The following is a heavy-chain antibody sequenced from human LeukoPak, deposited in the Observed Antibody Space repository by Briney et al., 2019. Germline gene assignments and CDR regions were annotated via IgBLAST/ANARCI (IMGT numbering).Heavy chain of an antibody. CDR1: GYAISSGYY. V-gene: IGHV4-38-2*01. D-gene: IGHD3-3*01. CDR3: ARLLFGVVDY. J-gene: IGHJ4*02. Sequence: PSETLSLTCAVSGYAISSGYYWGWIRQPPGKGLEWMGSIYHSGSTYYNPSLKSRVTISVDTSKNQFSLKLSSVTAADTAVYYCARLLFGVVDYWGQGTLVTVSS. CDR2: IYHSGST.